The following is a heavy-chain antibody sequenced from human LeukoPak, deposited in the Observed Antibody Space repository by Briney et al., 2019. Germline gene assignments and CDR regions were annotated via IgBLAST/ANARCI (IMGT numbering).Heavy chain of an antibody. D-gene: IGHD3-16*01. V-gene: IGHV1-2*02. CDR1: GYTFTGYY. Sequence: GASVKVSCKASGYTFTGYYMHWVRQAPGQGLEWMGWINPNSGGTNYAQKFQGRVTMTRDTSISTAYMELSRLRADDTAVYYCAREGAPSLLFGDYFDYWGQGTLVTVSS. J-gene: IGHJ4*02. CDR3: AREGAPSLLFGDYFDY. CDR2: INPNSGGT.